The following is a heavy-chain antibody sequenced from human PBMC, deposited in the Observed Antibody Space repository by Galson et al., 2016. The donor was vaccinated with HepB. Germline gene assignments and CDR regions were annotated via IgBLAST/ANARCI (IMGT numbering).Heavy chain of an antibody. D-gene: IGHD2-21*01. J-gene: IGHJ6*02. CDR1: GYSFSGYA. CDR2: VSFDGSKK. CDR3: ARPRPPLWSPMGIYSAMDG. V-gene: IGHV3-30*04. Sequence: SLRLSCAASGYSFSGYAMYWVRQAPGKGLEWVALVSFDGSKKFYADSVQGRFTIYKDNFKNTLYLQMNSLRTDESAVYYCARPRPPLWSPMGIYSAMDGWGQGTTVTVSS.